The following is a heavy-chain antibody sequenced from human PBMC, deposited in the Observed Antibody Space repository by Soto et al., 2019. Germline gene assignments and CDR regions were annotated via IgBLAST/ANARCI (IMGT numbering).Heavy chain of an antibody. CDR2: IYWDDDK. CDR3: AHSLGEYDCWSGYHPTPFDY. CDR1: GFSLSTSGEG. J-gene: IGHJ4*02. D-gene: IGHD3-3*01. V-gene: IGHV2-5*02. Sequence: SGPTLLSHTPALTLTCTFSGFSLSTSGEGVGWIRQPPGKALEWLALIYWDDDKRYSPSLKSRLTITKNTSKNQVVLTMTNMDPVDTATYYCAHSLGEYDCWSGYHPTPFDYWGQGTLVTVSS.